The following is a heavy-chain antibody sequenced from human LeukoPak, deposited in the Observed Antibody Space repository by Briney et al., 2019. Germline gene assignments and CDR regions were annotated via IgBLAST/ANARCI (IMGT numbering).Heavy chain of an antibody. CDR3: ARDPVTPTNSFDS. J-gene: IGHJ4*02. Sequence: GSSVKVSCKASGGTFSSYAISWVRQAPGQGLEWMGCINPNDGGTHYAQMLQGRVTMTRDTSISTAYMELSRLRSDDTAVYYCARDPVTPTNSFDSWGQGTLVTVSS. CDR1: GGTFSSYA. CDR2: INPNDGGT. D-gene: IGHD1-14*01. V-gene: IGHV1-2*02.